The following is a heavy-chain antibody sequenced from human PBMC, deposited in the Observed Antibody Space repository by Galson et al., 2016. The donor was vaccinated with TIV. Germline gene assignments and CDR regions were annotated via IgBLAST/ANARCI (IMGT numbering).Heavy chain of an antibody. D-gene: IGHD3-22*01. V-gene: IGHV5-51*01. CDR1: GYTFTTYW. CDR2: IYGGDSDT. Sequence: QSGAEVKKTGESLKISCKGSGYTFTTYWIAWVRQMPGKGLEWMGIIYGGDSDTRYSPSFKGQVTMSADKFLITAYLLWNSLQASDTAIYYCARHSYDYYDNTGPTGGFGYWGQGTLVTVSS. J-gene: IGHJ4*02. CDR3: ARHSYDYYDNTGPTGGFGY.